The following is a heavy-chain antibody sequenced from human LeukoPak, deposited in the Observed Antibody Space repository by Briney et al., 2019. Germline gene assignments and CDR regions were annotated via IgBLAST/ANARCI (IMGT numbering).Heavy chain of an antibody. Sequence: SQTLSLTCTVSGGSISSGGYYWSWIRQPPGKGLEWIGYIYHSGSTYYNPSLKSRVTMSLDRSKRQISLKLSSVTAADTAVYYCARVGILTGYYDYWGQGTLVTVSS. J-gene: IGHJ4*02. V-gene: IGHV4-30-2*01. CDR3: ARVGILTGYYDY. CDR2: IYHSGST. D-gene: IGHD3-9*01. CDR1: GGSISSGGYY.